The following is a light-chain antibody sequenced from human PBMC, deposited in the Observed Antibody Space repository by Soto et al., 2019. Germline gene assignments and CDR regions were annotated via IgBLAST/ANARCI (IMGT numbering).Light chain of an antibody. CDR1: SSDVGGSNY. CDR2: EVT. CDR3: SSYTGSTALVV. Sequence: QSALTQPASVSGSPGQSIAISCTGTSSDVGGSNYVSWYQHHPGRAPKLLIYEVTDRPSGVSHRFSGSKSGNTASLTISGLQAEDEAHYYCSSYTGSTALVVFGGGTKVTVL. J-gene: IGLJ2*01. V-gene: IGLV2-14*01.